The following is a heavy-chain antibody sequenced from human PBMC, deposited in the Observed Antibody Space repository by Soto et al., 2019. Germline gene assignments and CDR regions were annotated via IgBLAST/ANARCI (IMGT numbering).Heavy chain of an antibody. CDR3: AYGYYGSDIYYFGY. CDR2: IIPIFGTA. J-gene: IGHJ4*02. V-gene: IGHV1-69*13. D-gene: IGHD3-10*01. Sequence: GASVKVSCKASGGTFSSYAISWVRQAPGQGLEWMGGIIPIFGTANYAQKFQGRVTITADESTSTAYMELSSLRSEDTAVYYCAYGYYGSDIYYFGYWGQGTLVTVSS. CDR1: GGTFSSYA.